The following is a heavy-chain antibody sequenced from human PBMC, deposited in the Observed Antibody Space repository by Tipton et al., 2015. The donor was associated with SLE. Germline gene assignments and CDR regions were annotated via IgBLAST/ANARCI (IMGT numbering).Heavy chain of an antibody. CDR3: ARGSWGSDAFDI. V-gene: IGHV4-61*01. Sequence: TLSLTCSVSGYSISSGYYWDWIRQPPGKGLEWIGYIYYSGGTNYNPSLNSRVTISVDMSKNQFSLKLSSVTAADTAVYYCARGSWGSDAFDIWGQGTVVTVSS. D-gene: IGHD3-10*01. J-gene: IGHJ3*02. CDR2: IYYSGGT. CDR1: GYSISSGYY.